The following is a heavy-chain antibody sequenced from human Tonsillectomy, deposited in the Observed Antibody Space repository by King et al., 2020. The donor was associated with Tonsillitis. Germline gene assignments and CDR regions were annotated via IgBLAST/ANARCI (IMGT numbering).Heavy chain of an antibody. CDR3: AGSRGTTVGCTFDI. Sequence: VQLVESGGGLVKPGGSLRLSCAASGFTFSDYYMSWIRQAPGKGLEWLSYISSSSSYTFYADSVKGRFTISRDNAKKSMHLHINSLRGEDTSVYYCAGSRGTTVGCTFDIWGQGTMVTVS. D-gene: IGHD3-3*01. V-gene: IGHV3-11*05. CDR1: GFTFSDYY. CDR2: ISSSSSYT. J-gene: IGHJ3*02.